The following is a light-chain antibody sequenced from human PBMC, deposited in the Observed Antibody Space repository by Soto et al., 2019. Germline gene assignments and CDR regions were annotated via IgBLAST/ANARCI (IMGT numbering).Light chain of an antibody. V-gene: IGLV2-14*01. J-gene: IGLJ1*01. CDR3: RSYTSSSTLV. Sequence: QSALTQPASVSGSPGQSITISCTGTMSDIGGHNYVSCYQQHPGKAPKLMIYEVSNRPSGVSDRFSGSKSGNTASLTISGLQAEDEADYYCRSYTSSSTLVFGTGTKVTVL. CDR1: MSDIGGHNY. CDR2: EVS.